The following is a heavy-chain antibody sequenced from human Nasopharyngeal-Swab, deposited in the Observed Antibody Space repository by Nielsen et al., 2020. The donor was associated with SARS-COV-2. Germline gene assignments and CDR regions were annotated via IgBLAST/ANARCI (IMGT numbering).Heavy chain of an antibody. CDR2: ISAYNGNT. V-gene: IGHV1-18*01. D-gene: IGHD3-22*01. J-gene: IGHJ4*02. Sequence: WGRQAPGQGLEWMGWISAYNGNTNYAQKLQGRVNMTTDTSTSTAYMELRSLRSDDTAVYYCARESNHDYYDSSGYKDYWGQGTLVTVSS. CDR3: ARESNHDYYDSSGYKDY.